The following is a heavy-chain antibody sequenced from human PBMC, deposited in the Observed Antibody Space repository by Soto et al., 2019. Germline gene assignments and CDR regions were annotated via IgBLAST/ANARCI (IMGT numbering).Heavy chain of an antibody. Sequence: GGSLRLSCAASGFTFSSSAMSWVRQAPGKGLEWVSAVSGSGGTTYYADSVRGRFTISRDNSKNTLYLQMNSLRAEDTAIYFCARSTVDTIVTSGWCHYLDPWGQGTLVTVSS. CDR2: VSGSGGTT. CDR1: GFTFSSSA. V-gene: IGHV3-23*01. CDR3: ARSTVDTIVTSGWCHYLDP. J-gene: IGHJ5*02. D-gene: IGHD6-19*01.